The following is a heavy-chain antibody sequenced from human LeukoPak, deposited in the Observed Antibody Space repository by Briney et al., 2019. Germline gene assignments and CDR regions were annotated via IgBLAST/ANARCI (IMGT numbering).Heavy chain of an antibody. CDR2: ISSSSSYI. J-gene: IGHJ3*02. V-gene: IGHV3-21*04. CDR1: GFTFSSYS. CDR3: ARDPNGDYIGSFDM. Sequence: GGSLRLSCAASGFTFSSYSMNWVRQAPGKGLEWVSSISSSSSYIYYADSVKGRFAISRDNSKNTLYLQMNSLEVDDSAAYFCARDPNGDYIGSFDMWGRGTMVTVSS. D-gene: IGHD4-17*01.